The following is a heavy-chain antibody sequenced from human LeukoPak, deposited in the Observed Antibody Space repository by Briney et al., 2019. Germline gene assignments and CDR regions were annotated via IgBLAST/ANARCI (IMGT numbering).Heavy chain of an antibody. CDR2: IYSRGGT. V-gene: IGHV3-53*01. CDR3: ARKTDSSGSGDY. D-gene: IGHD3-22*01. Sequence: PGGSLRLSCAASGFTVSSNFMSWVRQAPGKGLECVSVIYSRGGTYYADSVQGRFTISRDASKNTLFLQMNSLSADDTAVYYCARKTDSSGSGDYWGQGTLVTVSS. CDR1: GFTVSSNF. J-gene: IGHJ4*02.